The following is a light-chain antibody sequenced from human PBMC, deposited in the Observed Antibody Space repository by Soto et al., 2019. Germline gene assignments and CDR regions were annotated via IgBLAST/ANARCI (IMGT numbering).Light chain of an antibody. CDR2: DAS. J-gene: IGKJ5*01. Sequence: DIQMTQSPSSLSASVGYRVTIACQSSQDISNNIPWYPQKPGKAPKLLIYDASNLETGVPSRFSGSGSGTDFTFTISSLQPEDIATYYCQQYDNFPRAINFGQGTRLEIK. CDR3: QQYDNFPRAIN. V-gene: IGKV1-33*01. CDR1: QDISNN.